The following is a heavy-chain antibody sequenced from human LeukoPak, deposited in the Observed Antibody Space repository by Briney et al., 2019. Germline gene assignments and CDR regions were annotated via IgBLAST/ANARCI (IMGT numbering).Heavy chain of an antibody. D-gene: IGHD3-22*01. CDR1: GFTFSSYA. CDR3: AKDDLAGVVDSGPPFDC. V-gene: IGHV3-23*01. Sequence: PGGSLRLSCAASGFTFSSYAMNWVRQAPGKGLEWVSSISGSGGSTNYADSVKGRFTISRDNSKNTLYLQMNSLRVEDTAVYYCAKDDLAGVVDSGPPFDCWGQGTLVTVSS. CDR2: ISGSGGST. J-gene: IGHJ4*02.